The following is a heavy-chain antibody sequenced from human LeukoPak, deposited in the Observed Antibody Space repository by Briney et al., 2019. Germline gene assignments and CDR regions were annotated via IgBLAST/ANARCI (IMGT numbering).Heavy chain of an antibody. CDR2: INQDGSET. J-gene: IGHJ4*02. Sequence: GGSLRLSCAASGFTFSSYWMSWVRQAPGKGLEWVANINQDGSETYYVDSVKGRFTISRDNAKKSLYLQMNSLRDEDTAVYYCARDPPSGTYYSLFDYWGQGTLVTVSS. D-gene: IGHD1-26*01. CDR3: ARDPPSGTYYSLFDY. V-gene: IGHV3-7*01. CDR1: GFTFSSYW.